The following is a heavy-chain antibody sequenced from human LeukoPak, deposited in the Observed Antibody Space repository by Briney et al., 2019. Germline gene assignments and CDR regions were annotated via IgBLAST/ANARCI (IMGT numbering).Heavy chain of an antibody. CDR2: ISWNSGSI. CDR3: AKGGDSSSWYAWFDP. CDR1: GFTFDDYA. V-gene: IGHV3-9*01. J-gene: IGHJ5*02. Sequence: PGRSLRLSCAASGFTFDDYAMHWVRQAPGKGLEWVSGISWNSGSIGYADSVKGRFTISRDNAKNSLYLQMNSLRAEDTALYYCAKGGDSSSWYAWFDPWGQGTLVTVSS. D-gene: IGHD6-13*01.